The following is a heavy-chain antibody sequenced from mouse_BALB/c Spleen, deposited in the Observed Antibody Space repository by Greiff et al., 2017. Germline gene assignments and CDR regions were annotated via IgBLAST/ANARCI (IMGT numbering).Heavy chain of an antibody. CDR3: ARYGKGAMDY. J-gene: IGHJ4*01. Sequence: EVQLQQSGPGLVKPSQSLSLTCTVTGYSITSDYAWNWIRQFPGNKLEWMGYISYSGSTSYNPSLKSRISITRDTSKNQFFLQLNSVTTEDTATYYCARYGKGAMDYWGQGTSVTVSS. D-gene: IGHD1-1*01. V-gene: IGHV3-2*02. CDR1: GYSITSDYA. CDR2: ISYSGST.